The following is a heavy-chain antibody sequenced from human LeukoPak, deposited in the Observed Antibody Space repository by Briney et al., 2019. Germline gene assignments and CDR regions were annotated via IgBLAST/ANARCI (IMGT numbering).Heavy chain of an antibody. J-gene: IGHJ4*02. CDR3: AKLGYCSGGTCHSFDS. D-gene: IGHD2-15*01. V-gene: IGHV5-51*01. Sequence: HGESLKISCKGSGYSFTTYWIGWVRQMPGKGLEWMGIIYPGDSDTRYSPSFQGQATISADKSTTTAYLQWNSLRVSDTAMYYCAKLGYCSGGTCHSFDSWGQGTLVTVSS. CDR1: GYSFTTYW. CDR2: IYPGDSDT.